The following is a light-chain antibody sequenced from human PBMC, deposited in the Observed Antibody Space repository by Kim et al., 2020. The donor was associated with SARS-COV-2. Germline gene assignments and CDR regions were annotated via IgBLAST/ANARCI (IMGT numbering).Light chain of an antibody. CDR3: HQFSFYPPT. CDR1: QDISNH. J-gene: IGKJ4*01. V-gene: IGKV1-16*01. CDR2: ASS. Sequence: DIQMTQSPSSLSASVGDRVTITCRASQDISNHLAWFQQIPGKAPKPLIYASSNLQSGVPPRFGGSGSGTEFTLTIDSLQPEDGATYYCHQFSFYPPTFGGGTKVDIK.